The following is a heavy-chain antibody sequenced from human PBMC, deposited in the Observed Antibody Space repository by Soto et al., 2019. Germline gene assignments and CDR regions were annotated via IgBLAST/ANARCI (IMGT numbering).Heavy chain of an antibody. V-gene: IGHV4-59*01. CDR2: IYYSGST. CDR3: ARGSSWSDPYNWFDP. CDR1: GGSISSYY. J-gene: IGHJ5*02. Sequence: SEXRSLTCTVSGGSISSYYWSWIRHPPGKGLEWIGYIYYSGSTNYNPSLKSRVTISVDTSKNQFSLKLSSVTAADTAVYYCARGSSWSDPYNWFDPWGQGTLVTVSS. D-gene: IGHD6-13*01.